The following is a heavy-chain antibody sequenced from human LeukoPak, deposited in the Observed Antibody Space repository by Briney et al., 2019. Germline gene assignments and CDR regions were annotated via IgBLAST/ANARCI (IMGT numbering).Heavy chain of an antibody. CDR3: AKFNDILTGYFDY. D-gene: IGHD3-9*01. Sequence: GGSLRLSCAASGFTFRSYAMGWVRQSPGKGLEWVSSISGGGGGTYYAEFVKGRFTISRDNSKNTLCLQMNSLRAEDTAVYYCAKFNDILTGYFDYWGQGTLVTVSS. CDR1: GFTFRSYA. V-gene: IGHV3-23*01. CDR2: ISGGGGGT. J-gene: IGHJ4*02.